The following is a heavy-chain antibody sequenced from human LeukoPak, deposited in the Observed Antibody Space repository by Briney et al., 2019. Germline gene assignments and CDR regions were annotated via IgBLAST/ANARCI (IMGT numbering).Heavy chain of an antibody. CDR2: IRSDGGNK. CDR1: GFPFSNAW. D-gene: IGHD3-10*01. V-gene: IGHV3-30*02. Sequence: GGSLRLSCAVSGFPFSNAWMSWVRQAPGKGLECVAFIRSDGGNKYYADSVRGRFTISRDNSKNTLYLQMNSLRAEDMAVYYCATGYYGSGSYSHPFDYWGQGTLVTVSS. CDR3: ATGYYGSGSYSHPFDY. J-gene: IGHJ4*02.